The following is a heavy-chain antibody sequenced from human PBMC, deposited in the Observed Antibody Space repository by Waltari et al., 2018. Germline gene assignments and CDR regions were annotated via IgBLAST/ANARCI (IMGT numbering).Heavy chain of an antibody. D-gene: IGHD6-19*01. CDR1: GFSLSTSGV. CDR2: MWHGGST. CDR3: ARNSSGWSFDS. J-gene: IGHJ4*02. Sequence: KESGPTLVKPTQTLTLTCTFSGFSLSTSGVGVGWIRQPPGKALEWIGTMWHGGSTYYTPSLKSRVSISMDTSKNQFSLKLNSVTAADTAVYYCARNSSGWSFDSWGQGTLVTVSS. V-gene: IGHV4-38-2*02.